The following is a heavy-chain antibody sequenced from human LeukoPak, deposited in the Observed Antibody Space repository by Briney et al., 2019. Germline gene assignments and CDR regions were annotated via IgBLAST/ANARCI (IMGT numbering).Heavy chain of an antibody. V-gene: IGHV3-13*04. J-gene: IGHJ5*02. CDR3: ARGLPGGLDP. D-gene: IGHD4-11*01. Sequence: GGSLRLSCAASGFTFSTYDMHWFRQATGKGLEWVSSTGTSGDTYYLGSVKGRFTISRENAKSSLYLQMNSLRAGDTAVYYCARGLPGGLDPWGQGTLVTVSS. CDR2: TGTSGDT. CDR1: GFTFSTYD.